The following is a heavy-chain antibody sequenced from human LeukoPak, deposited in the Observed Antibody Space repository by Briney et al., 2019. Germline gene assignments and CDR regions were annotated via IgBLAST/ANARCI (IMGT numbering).Heavy chain of an antibody. CDR2: ISSSGSTR. Sequence: GGSLRLSCAASGFTFSSYEMNWVRQAPGKGLEWVSYISSSGSTRYYADSVKGRFTISRDNAKNSLYLQMNSLRAEDAAVYYCAREYRGFGRNFAYWGQGTLVPGSS. J-gene: IGHJ4*02. D-gene: IGHD3-10*01. V-gene: IGHV3-48*03. CDR1: GFTFSSYE. CDR3: AREYRGFGRNFAY.